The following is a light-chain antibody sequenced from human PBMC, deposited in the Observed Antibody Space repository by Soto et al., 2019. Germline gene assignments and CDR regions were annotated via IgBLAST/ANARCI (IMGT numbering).Light chain of an antibody. CDR1: QSMGSN. J-gene: IGKJ5*01. Sequence: EIVMTQSPATMSVSPGERATLSCRASQSMGSNVAWYQQKPGQAPRLLIYGSSTRATGVPARFSGSGSGTEFTLTISSLQSEDFAVYYCQQYNNWPPFTFGQGTRLENK. CDR3: QQYNNWPPFT. V-gene: IGKV3-15*01. CDR2: GSS.